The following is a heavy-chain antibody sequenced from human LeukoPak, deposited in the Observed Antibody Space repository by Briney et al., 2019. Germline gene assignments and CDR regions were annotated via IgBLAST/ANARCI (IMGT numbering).Heavy chain of an antibody. CDR3: ARVTIFGVVTNWFDP. V-gene: IGHV1-24*01. D-gene: IGHD3-3*01. Sequence: GASVKVSCKVSGYTLTELSMHWVRQAPGKGLEWMGGFDPEDGETIYAQKFQGRVTMTEDTSTDTAYMELSSLRSDDTAVYYCARVTIFGVVTNWFDPWGQGTLVTVSS. CDR2: FDPEDGET. CDR1: GYTLTELS. J-gene: IGHJ5*02.